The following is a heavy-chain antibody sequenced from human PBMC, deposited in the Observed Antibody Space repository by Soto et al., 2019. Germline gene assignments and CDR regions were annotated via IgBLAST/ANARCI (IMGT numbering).Heavy chain of an antibody. Sequence: QVQLVQSGPEVKKPGSSVKVSCQASGGIFDSYTVSWVRQVPGQGLEWMGRLYPVPGAANYAHNFQGRITMTADLSTSRVYMELRGLRSDDTAIYYCARDTTSSTSDTSQDLWGQGTLVTVSS. CDR1: GGIFDSYT. CDR2: LYPVPGAA. D-gene: IGHD5-18*01. V-gene: IGHV1-69*08. J-gene: IGHJ4*02. CDR3: ARDTTSSTSDTSQDL.